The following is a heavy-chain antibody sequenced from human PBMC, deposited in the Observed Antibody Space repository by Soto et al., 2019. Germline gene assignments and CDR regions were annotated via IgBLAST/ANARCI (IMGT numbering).Heavy chain of an antibody. D-gene: IGHD4-17*01. V-gene: IGHV3-30-3*01. CDR1: GFTFSSYA. CDR3: ARDHEMPTVTTFDY. Sequence: QVQLVESGGGVVQPGRSLRLSCAASGFTFSSYAMHWVRQAPGKGLEWVAVISYDGSNKYYADSVKGRFTISRDNSKNTRYLQMNSLRAEDTAVYYCARDHEMPTVTTFDYWGQGTLVTVSS. J-gene: IGHJ4*02. CDR2: ISYDGSNK.